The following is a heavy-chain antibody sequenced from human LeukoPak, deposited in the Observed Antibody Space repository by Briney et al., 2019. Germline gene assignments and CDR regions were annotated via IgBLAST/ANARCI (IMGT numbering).Heavy chain of an antibody. CDR3: ARVKAGATISDFYYYYMDV. J-gene: IGHJ6*03. CDR2: ITSSGGNM. CDR1: GFTFSDYT. D-gene: IGHD1-26*01. Sequence: PGGSLRLSCAASGFTFSDYTMRWVRQAPGKRLEFVSAITSSGGNMHYANSVKGRFTISRDNSKNSLYLQMGGLRTEDMAVYHCARVKAGATISDFYYYYMDVWGKGTTVTVSS. V-gene: IGHV3-64*01.